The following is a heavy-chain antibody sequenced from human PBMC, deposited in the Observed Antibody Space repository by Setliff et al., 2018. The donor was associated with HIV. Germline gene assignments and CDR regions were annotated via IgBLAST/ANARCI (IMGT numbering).Heavy chain of an antibody. Sequence: SETLSLTCSVSGGSISSSSHYWGWIRQPPGKGLEWIGSIYESGITYYNPSLKSRVTIFVDTSKNQFSLKLSFVTATDTAVYYCASHSGGWNYYLDYWGQGTLVTVSS. CDR1: GGSISSSSHY. D-gene: IGHD6-19*01. J-gene: IGHJ4*02. V-gene: IGHV4-39*01. CDR2: IYESGIT. CDR3: ASHSGGWNYYLDY.